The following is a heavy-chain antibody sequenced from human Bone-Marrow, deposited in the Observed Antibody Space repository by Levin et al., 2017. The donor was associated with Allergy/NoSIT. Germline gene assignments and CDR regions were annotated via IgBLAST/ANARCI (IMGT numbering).Heavy chain of an antibody. CDR2: SFYSGTT. Sequence: SETLSLTCSVSGDSINRGVYYWTWIRQHPGKGLEWIGYSFYSGTTYYSPSLKSRLTISVDTSKNQFSLKLTSVTVADTAVYYCARDSSGWSNFDYWGQGALVTVSS. CDR3: ARDSSGWSNFDY. J-gene: IGHJ4*02. CDR1: GDSINRGVYY. V-gene: IGHV4-31*03. D-gene: IGHD6-19*01.